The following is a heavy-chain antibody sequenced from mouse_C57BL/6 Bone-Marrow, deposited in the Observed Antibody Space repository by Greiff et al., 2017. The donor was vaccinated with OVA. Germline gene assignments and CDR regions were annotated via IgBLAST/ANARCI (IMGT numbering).Heavy chain of an antibody. Sequence: EVKLQESGPGLVKPSQSLSLTCSVTGYSITSGYYWNWIRQFPGNKLEWMGYISYDGSNNYNPSLKNRISITRDTSKNQFFLKLNSVTTEDTATYYCARDDTTVVAPYWYFDVWGTGTTVTVSS. V-gene: IGHV3-6*01. CDR2: ISYDGSN. D-gene: IGHD1-1*01. J-gene: IGHJ1*03. CDR3: ARDDTTVVAPYWYFDV. CDR1: GYSITSGYY.